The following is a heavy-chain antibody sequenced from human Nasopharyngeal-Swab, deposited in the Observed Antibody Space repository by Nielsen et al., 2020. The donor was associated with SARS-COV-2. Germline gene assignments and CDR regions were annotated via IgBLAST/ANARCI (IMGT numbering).Heavy chain of an antibody. V-gene: IGHV4-34*01. CDR2: INHSGST. CDR1: GGSFSGYY. CDR3: ASASSWAYYYYGMDV. D-gene: IGHD6-13*01. Sequence: GSLRLSCAVYGGSFSGYYWSWIRQPPGKGLEWIGEINHSGSTNYNPSLKSRVTISVDTSKNQFSVKLSSVTAADTAVYYCASASSWAYYYYGMDVWGQGTTVTVSS. J-gene: IGHJ6*02.